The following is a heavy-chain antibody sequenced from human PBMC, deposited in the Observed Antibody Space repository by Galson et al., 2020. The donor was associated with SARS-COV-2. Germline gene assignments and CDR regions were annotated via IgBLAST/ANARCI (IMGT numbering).Heavy chain of an antibody. V-gene: IGHV3-30*09. CDR3: ARDGADVTRGISVPGMPGY. CDR2: ISDDGSNQ. CDR1: GFTFRRYA. Sequence: GSLRLSCTVSGFTFRRYAMHWVRQAPGKGLEWVPFISDDGSNQYYADPVKGRFAISRDNSKDTLWLQMNSLRTEDTALYFCARDGADVTRGISVPGMPGYWGQGTRVSVSS. J-gene: IGHJ4*02. D-gene: IGHD6-19*01.